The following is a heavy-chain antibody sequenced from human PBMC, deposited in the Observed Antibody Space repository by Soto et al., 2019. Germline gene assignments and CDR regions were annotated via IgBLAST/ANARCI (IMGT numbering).Heavy chain of an antibody. V-gene: IGHV4-39*01. J-gene: IGHJ6*03. CDR2: FYYSGST. Sequence: PSETLSVTCTVSGGSISSSSYYWGWIRQSPGKGLEWIGSFYYSGSTYYSPSLRSRVTISGDTSRKQISLRLSSVTAADTAVYYCARISVASRYMDVWGKGTTVTVSS. D-gene: IGHD5-12*01. CDR1: GGSISSSSYY. CDR3: ARISVASRYMDV.